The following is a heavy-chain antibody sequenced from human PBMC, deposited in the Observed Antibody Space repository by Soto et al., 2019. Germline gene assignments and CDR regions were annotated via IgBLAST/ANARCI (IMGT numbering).Heavy chain of an antibody. J-gene: IGHJ4*02. V-gene: IGHV3-30*18. CDR2: ISYDGSNK. Sequence: QVQLVESGGGVVQPGRSLRLSCAASGFTFSSYGMHWVRQASGKGLEWVAVISYDGSNKYYADSVKGRFTISRDNSKNTLYLQMNSLRAEDTAVYYCAKDFSGWYGSSDYGFWGQGTLVIVSS. CDR1: GFTFSSYG. D-gene: IGHD6-19*01. CDR3: AKDFSGWYGSSDYGF.